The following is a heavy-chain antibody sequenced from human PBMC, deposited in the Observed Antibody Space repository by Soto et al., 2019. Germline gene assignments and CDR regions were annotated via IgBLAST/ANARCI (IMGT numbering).Heavy chain of an antibody. J-gene: IGHJ4*02. V-gene: IGHV3-30-3*01. CDR1: GFSFSISP. CDR2: ISYDGTNK. Sequence: QVQLVESGGGVVQPGRSLRLSCAASGFSFSISPMHWVRQAPGKGPEWVALISYDGTNKCYADSVKGRFTISRDNSKSTLYLQMDSLRPEDAAVYYCARDPKTSGGQHWAFNYFDSWGQGTLVTVSS. CDR3: ARDPKTSGGQHWAFNYFDS. D-gene: IGHD7-27*01.